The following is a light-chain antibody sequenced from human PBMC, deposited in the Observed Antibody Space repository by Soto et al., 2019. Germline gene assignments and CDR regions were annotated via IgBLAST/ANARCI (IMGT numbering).Light chain of an antibody. CDR2: WAS. CDR3: QQYYTIPQT. CDR1: QSVLYSSSNKNY. V-gene: IGKV4-1*01. Sequence: DIVMTQSPDSLAVSLGERATINCKSSQSVLYSSSNKNYLAWYQHKPGQPPKLLIYWASTRESGVPDRFSGSGSGTDFTLTISSLQAEDVAVYYCQQYYTIPQTFGQGTKVEIK. J-gene: IGKJ1*01.